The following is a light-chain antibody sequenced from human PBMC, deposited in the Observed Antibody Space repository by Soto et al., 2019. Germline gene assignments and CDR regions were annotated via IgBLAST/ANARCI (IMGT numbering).Light chain of an antibody. Sequence: AVSAKKEDRVTITFRASQSLDNCLAWYQQKPGKAPKLLIYDVSSLESGVPSRFSSSGSETEFTLTFCCLFPDDFGTYSCVPANRLRT. J-gene: IGKJ1*01. CDR2: DVS. CDR3: VPANRLRT. CDR1: QSLDNC. V-gene: IGKV1-5*01.